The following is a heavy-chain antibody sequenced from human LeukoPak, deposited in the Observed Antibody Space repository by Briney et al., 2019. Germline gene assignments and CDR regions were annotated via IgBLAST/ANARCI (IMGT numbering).Heavy chain of an antibody. V-gene: IGHV3-11*06. J-gene: IGHJ4*02. Sequence: GGSLRLSCAASGFTFSDYYMSWIRQAPGKGLEWVSYISSSSSYTNYADSVKGRFTISRDNAKNSLYLQMNSLRAEDTAVYYCARATPGYSGYDYGTAPYFDYWGQGTLVTVSS. CDR2: ISSSSSYT. CDR1: GFTFSDYY. D-gene: IGHD5-12*01. CDR3: ARATPGYSGYDYGTAPYFDY.